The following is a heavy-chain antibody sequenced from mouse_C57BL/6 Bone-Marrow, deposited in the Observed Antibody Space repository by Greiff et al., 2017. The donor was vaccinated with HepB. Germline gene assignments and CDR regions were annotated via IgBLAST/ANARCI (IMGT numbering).Heavy chain of an antibody. D-gene: IGHD2-4*01. Sequence: QVQLQQSGAELARPGASVKLSCKASGYTFTSYGISWVKQRTGQGLEWIGEIYPRSGNTYYNEKFKGKATLTADKSSSTAYMEHRSLTSEDSAVYFCARRGYDYDGAWFAYWGQGTLVTVSA. CDR1: GYTFTSYG. CDR3: ARRGYDYDGAWFAY. CDR2: IYPRSGNT. V-gene: IGHV1-81*01. J-gene: IGHJ3*01.